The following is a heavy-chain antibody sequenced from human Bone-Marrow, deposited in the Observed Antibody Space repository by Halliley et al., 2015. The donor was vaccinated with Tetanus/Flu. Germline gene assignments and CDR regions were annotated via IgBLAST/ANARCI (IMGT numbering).Heavy chain of an antibody. V-gene: IGHV4-4*02. CDR2: IYHSGST. Sequence: SLRLSCSVSGGSFSSTNWWTWVRQSPGKGLEWIGEIYHSGSTNYNPSLKSRLTMSVDKSKNQFSLNLSSVTAADTAVYYCARGYVVLMGYSGLDVWGQGTTVIVSS. CDR1: GGSFSSTNW. D-gene: IGHD2-8*01. CDR3: ARGYVVLMGYSGLDV. J-gene: IGHJ6*02.